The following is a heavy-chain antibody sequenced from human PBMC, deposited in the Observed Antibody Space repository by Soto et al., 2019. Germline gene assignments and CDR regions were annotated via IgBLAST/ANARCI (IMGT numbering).Heavy chain of an antibody. J-gene: IGHJ6*02. CDR2: FDPEDGET. D-gene: IGHD6-19*01. V-gene: IGHV1-24*01. CDR3: ATVNSSGWWGYYYGMDV. CDR1: GYTLTELS. Sequence: ASVKVSCKVSGYTLTELSIHWVRQPPGKGLEWMGGFDPEDGETIYAQKFQGRVTMTEDTSTDTAYMELSSLRSEDTAVYYCATVNSSGWWGYYYGMDVWGQGTTVTVSS.